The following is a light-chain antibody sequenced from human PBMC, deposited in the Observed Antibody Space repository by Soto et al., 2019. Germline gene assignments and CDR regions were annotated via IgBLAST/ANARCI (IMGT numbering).Light chain of an antibody. Sequence: QSVLTQPPSVSAAPGQKVTISCSGSSSNIGSNYVSWYQQLPGTAPKLLIYDDNKRPSGIPDRFSGSKSGTSATLGITGLQTGDEADYYCGTCDSSLSAGVFGGGTKLTVL. V-gene: IGLV1-51*01. J-gene: IGLJ2*01. CDR3: GTCDSSLSAGV. CDR1: SSNIGSNY. CDR2: DDN.